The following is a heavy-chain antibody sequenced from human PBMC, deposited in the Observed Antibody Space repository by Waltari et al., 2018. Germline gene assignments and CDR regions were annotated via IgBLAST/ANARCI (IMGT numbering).Heavy chain of an antibody. J-gene: IGHJ5*02. Sequence: EVQLLESGGGLVQPGGSLRLSCAASGFTFNNYAMTWVRQAPGKGPEWVSSSTHSDSYTYYRDAVKGRFTISRDKSESTLYLQMNNLRAEDTAIYYCAKDSCEGRGGGSCYNPWGQGTLVTVSS. CDR1: GFTFNNYA. CDR3: AKDSCEGRGGGSCYNP. V-gene: IGHV3-23*01. D-gene: IGHD2-15*01. CDR2: STHSDSYT.